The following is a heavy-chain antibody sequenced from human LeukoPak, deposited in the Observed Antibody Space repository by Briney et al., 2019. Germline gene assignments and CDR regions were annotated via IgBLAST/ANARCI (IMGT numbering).Heavy chain of an antibody. D-gene: IGHD3-22*01. V-gene: IGHV4-34*01. Sequence: PTETLSLTCAVYGGSFSGYYWSWLRQPPGKGLEWIGEINHSGSTNYNPSLKSRVTISVDTSKNQFSLKLSSVTAADTAVYYCARGFTPMRNYYDSSGSPYYFDYWGQGTLVTVSS. J-gene: IGHJ4*02. CDR1: GGSFSGYY. CDR3: ARGFTPMRNYYDSSGSPYYFDY. CDR2: INHSGST.